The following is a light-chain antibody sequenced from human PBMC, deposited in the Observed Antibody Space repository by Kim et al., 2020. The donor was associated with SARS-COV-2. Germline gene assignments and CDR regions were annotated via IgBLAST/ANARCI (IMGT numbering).Light chain of an antibody. J-gene: IGKJ1*01. CDR2: SAS. V-gene: IGKV1-8*01. CDR3: QQYYTYPRT. Sequence: ASTGDRVTITCRAGQGISSYLAWYQQKPGKAPNLLIYSASTLQSGVPSRFSGSGSGTDFTLTISCLQSEDFATYYCQQYYTYPRTFAQGTKVDIK. CDR1: QGISSY.